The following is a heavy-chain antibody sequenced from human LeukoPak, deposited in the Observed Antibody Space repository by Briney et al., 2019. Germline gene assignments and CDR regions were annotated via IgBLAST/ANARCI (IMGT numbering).Heavy chain of an antibody. V-gene: IGHV1-2*02. Sequence: GASVKVSCKASGYTFTGYYMHWVRQAPGQGLEWMGWINPNSGGTNYAQKLQGRVTITRDTSISTAYMELNRLRSDDTAVYYCARDGYCSSTSCSGVPKIWGQGTLVTVSS. CDR1: GYTFTGYY. J-gene: IGHJ4*02. CDR2: INPNSGGT. CDR3: ARDGYCSSTSCSGVPKI. D-gene: IGHD2-2*03.